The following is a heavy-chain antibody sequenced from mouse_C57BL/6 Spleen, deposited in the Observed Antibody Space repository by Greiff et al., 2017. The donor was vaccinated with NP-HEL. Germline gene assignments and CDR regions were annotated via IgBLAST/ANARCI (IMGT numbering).Heavy chain of an antibody. Sequence: EVQLQQSVAELVRPGASVKLSCTASGFNIKNTYMHWVKQRPEQGLEWIGRIDPANGHTKYALKFQGKATITADTSSNTAYLQLSSLTSEDTAIYYCASTILTLPYAMDYPGQGTSVTVSS. CDR3: ASTILTLPYAMDY. V-gene: IGHV14-3*01. CDR1: GFNIKNTY. J-gene: IGHJ4*01. D-gene: IGHD2-5*01. CDR2: IDPANGHT.